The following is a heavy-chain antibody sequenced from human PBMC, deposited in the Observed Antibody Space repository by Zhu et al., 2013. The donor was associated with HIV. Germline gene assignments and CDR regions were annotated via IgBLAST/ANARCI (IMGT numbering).Heavy chain of an antibody. CDR3: ARALITTVTTHYYYYGMDV. D-gene: IGHD4-4*01. Sequence: QVQLVQSGAEVKKPGSSVKVSCKASGGTFSSYAISWVRQAPGQGLEWMGGIIPIFGTANYAQKFQGRVTITADESTSTAYMELSSLRSEDTAVYYRARALITTVTTHYYYYGMDVVGPRDHGHRLL. J-gene: IGHJ6*02. CDR1: GGTFSSYA. V-gene: IGHV1-69*01. CDR2: IIPIFGTA.